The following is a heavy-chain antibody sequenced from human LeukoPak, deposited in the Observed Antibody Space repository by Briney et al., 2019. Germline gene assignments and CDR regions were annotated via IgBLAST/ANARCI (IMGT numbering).Heavy chain of an antibody. CDR1: GFTFSSYG. V-gene: IGHV3-30*02. CDR2: IRYDGSNK. Sequence: GGSLRLSCAASGFTFSSYGMHWVRQAPGKGLEWVAFIRYDGSNKYYADSVKGRFTISRDNSKNTLYLQMNSLRAEDTAVYYCAKDLRNGDRITDYWGQGTLVTVSS. D-gene: IGHD4-17*01. J-gene: IGHJ4*02. CDR3: AKDLRNGDRITDY.